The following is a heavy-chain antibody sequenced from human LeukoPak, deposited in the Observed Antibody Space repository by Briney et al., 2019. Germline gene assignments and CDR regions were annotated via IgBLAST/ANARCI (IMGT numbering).Heavy chain of an antibody. CDR3: ARITYYYDSSGYYSLYYFDY. Sequence: PSETLSLTCTVSGGSISSSSYYWSWIRQPAGKGLEWIGRIYTSGSTNYNPSLKSRVTISVDTSKNQFSLKLSSVTAADTAVYYCARITYYYDSSGYYSLYYFDYWGQGTLVTVSS. CDR1: GGSISSSSYY. J-gene: IGHJ4*02. V-gene: IGHV4-61*02. CDR2: IYTSGST. D-gene: IGHD3-22*01.